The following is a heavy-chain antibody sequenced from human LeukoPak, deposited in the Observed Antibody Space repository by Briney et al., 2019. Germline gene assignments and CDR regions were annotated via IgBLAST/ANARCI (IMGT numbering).Heavy chain of an antibody. Sequence: SVKVSCKASGGTFSSYAISWVQQAPGQGLEWMGGIIPIFGTANYAQKFQGRVTITADESTSTAYMELSSLRSEDTAVYYCARDRGDDPQPYYFDYWGQGTLVTVSS. V-gene: IGHV1-69*13. D-gene: IGHD2-2*01. CDR2: IIPIFGTA. CDR3: ARDRGDDPQPYYFDY. CDR1: GGTFSSYA. J-gene: IGHJ4*02.